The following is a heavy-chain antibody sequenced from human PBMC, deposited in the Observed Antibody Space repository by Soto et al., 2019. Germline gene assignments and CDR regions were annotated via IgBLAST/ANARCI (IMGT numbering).Heavy chain of an antibody. V-gene: IGHV3-23*01. CDR3: AKDRTKQQLARSGSYYPNYYFDY. J-gene: IGHJ4*02. Sequence: GGSLRLSCAASGFTFSSYAMSWVRQAPGKGLEWVSAISGSGGSTYYADSVKGRFTISRDNSKNTLYLQMNSLRAEDTAVYYCAKDRTKQQLARSGSYYPNYYFDYWGQGTLVTVSS. CDR2: ISGSGGST. CDR1: GFTFSSYA. D-gene: IGHD1-26*01.